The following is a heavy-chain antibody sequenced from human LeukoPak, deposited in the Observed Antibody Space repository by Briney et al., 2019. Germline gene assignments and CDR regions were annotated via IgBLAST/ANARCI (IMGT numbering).Heavy chain of an antibody. D-gene: IGHD5-18*01. V-gene: IGHV4-59*01. CDR1: GGSISSYY. Sequence: PSETLSLTCTVSGGSISSYYWSWIRQPPGKGLEWIGYIYYSGSTNYNLSLKSRVTISVDTSKNQFSLKLSSVTAADTAVYYCARDPNTAMVKGFDYWGQGTLVTVSS. CDR3: ARDPNTAMVKGFDY. J-gene: IGHJ4*02. CDR2: IYYSGST.